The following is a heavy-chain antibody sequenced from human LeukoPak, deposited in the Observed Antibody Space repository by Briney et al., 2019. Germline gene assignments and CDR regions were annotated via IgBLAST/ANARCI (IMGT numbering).Heavy chain of an antibody. CDR1: GFTFRISA. CDR3: AVVVVDAFDI. CDR2: ISGNGATT. Sequence: GGSLRLSCSASGFTFRISAMHWVRQAPGKGLQYVSVISGNGATTSYADSVRGRFTISRDNSKNTLFLQMNSLRAEDTAVYYCAVVVVDAFDIWGQGTMVTVSS. J-gene: IGHJ3*02. V-gene: IGHV3-64*04. D-gene: IGHD2-15*01.